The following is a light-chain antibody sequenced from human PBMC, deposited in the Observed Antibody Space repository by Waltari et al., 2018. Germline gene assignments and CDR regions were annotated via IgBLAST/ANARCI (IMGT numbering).Light chain of an antibody. V-gene: IGKV1-39*01. J-gene: IGKJ3*01. CDR3: QQNYTDPLT. Sequence: DIQMTQSPSSLSASVGDRVTITCRASQSLYRYLTWYQLKPGKAPKLLIYRTSTSQSGVPARFSGGGSGTDFTLTISSLQPEDFAAYSCQQNYTDPLTFGPGTKVIVK. CDR1: QSLYRY. CDR2: RTS.